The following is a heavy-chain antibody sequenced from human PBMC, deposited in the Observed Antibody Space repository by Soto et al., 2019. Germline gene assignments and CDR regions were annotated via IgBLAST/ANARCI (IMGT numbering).Heavy chain of an antibody. V-gene: IGHV1-69*02. CDR3: ARGGYCSSTSCYGGDFDY. J-gene: IGHJ4*02. CDR2: IIPILGIA. D-gene: IGHD2-2*01. CDR1: GGTFSSYT. Sequence: QVQLVQSGAEVKKPGSSVKVSCKASGGTFSSYTISWVRQAPGQGLEWMGRIIPILGIANYAQKCQGRVTITADKSTSTAYMKLSSLRSEDTAVYYCARGGYCSSTSCYGGDFDYWGQGTLVTVSS.